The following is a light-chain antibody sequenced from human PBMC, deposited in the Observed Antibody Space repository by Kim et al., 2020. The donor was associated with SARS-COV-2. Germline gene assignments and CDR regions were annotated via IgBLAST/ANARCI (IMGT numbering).Light chain of an antibody. CDR3: QQASTFPLT. V-gene: IGKV1D-12*01. CDR2: AAS. J-gene: IGKJ4*01. Sequence: DIQMTQSPSSVSASVGDRVTITCRASQNISSWLAWYQHKPGKAPKLLIYAASNLHTGVPSRFSGIGSGTDFTLIISSLQPEDFTTYFCQQASTFPLTFGGGTKVDIK. CDR1: QNISSW.